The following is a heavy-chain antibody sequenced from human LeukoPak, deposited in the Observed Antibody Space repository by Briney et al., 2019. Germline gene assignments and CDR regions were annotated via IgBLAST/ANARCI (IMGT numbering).Heavy chain of an antibody. CDR3: ARDGSDYGDYEEWFDP. Sequence: GGSLRLSCAASGFTFSSYWMHWVRQAPGKGLVWVSRINNDGSSTNYADSVKGRFTISRDNAKNTLYLQMNSLRAEDTAVYYCARDGSDYGDYEEWFDPWGQGTLVTVSS. D-gene: IGHD4-17*01. CDR2: INNDGSST. CDR1: GFTFSSYW. J-gene: IGHJ5*02. V-gene: IGHV3-74*01.